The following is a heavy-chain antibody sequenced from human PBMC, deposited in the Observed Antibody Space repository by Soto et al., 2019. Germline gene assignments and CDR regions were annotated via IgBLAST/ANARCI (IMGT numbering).Heavy chain of an antibody. CDR2: ISAYNGNT. V-gene: IGHV1-18*01. Sequence: GASVKVSCTASGYTFTSYGISWVRQAPGQGLEWMGWISAYNGNTNYAQKLQGRVTMTTDTSTSTAYMELRSLRSDDTAVYYCAREQGYDSSGPEDYWGQGTLVTVSS. D-gene: IGHD3-22*01. CDR1: GYTFTSYG. CDR3: AREQGYDSSGPEDY. J-gene: IGHJ4*02.